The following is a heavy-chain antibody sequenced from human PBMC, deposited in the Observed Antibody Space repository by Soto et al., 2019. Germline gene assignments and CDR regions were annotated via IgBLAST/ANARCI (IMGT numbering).Heavy chain of an antibody. V-gene: IGHV1-69*13. D-gene: IGHD2-21*02. CDR1: GGSFSKFA. CDR3: ARDDATHCGDDCYRYFYYGMDV. J-gene: IGHJ6*02. CDR2: IIPTLGTT. Sequence: ASVKVSCKASGGSFSKFAINWVRQAPGQGLEWMGGIIPTLGTTDYAHKFQGRVTITADEATRTAYMELSGLRSEDTAVYYCARDDATHCGDDCYRYFYYGMDVWGQGTTVTVS.